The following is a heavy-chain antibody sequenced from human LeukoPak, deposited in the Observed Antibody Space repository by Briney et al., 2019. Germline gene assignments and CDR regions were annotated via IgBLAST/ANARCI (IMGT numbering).Heavy chain of an antibody. CDR1: GFTFSSYS. J-gene: IGHJ4*02. CDR3: AREDSSGFDY. V-gene: IGHV3-21*01. CDR2: ISSSSSYI. Sequence: GGSLRLSCAASGFTFSSYSMIWVRQAPGKGLEWVSSISSSSSYIYYADSVKGRFTISRDNAKNSLYLQMNSLRAEDTAVYYCAREDSSGFDYWGQGTLVTVSS. D-gene: IGHD3-22*01.